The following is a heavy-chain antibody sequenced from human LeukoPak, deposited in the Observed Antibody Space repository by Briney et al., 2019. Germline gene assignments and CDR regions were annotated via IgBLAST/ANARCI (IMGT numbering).Heavy chain of an antibody. CDR2: VYYSGGT. J-gene: IGHJ6*03. CDR3: ARGGYYTLEYYYYMEV. Sequence: SETLSLTCTVSGGSISSYYWSWIRQPPGKGLEWIGYVYYSGGTNYNPSLESRVTISVDTSKNQFSLKMNSVTAADTAVYYCARGGYYTLEYYYYMEVWGKGTTVTVSS. V-gene: IGHV4-59*01. CDR1: GGSISSYY. D-gene: IGHD3-3*01.